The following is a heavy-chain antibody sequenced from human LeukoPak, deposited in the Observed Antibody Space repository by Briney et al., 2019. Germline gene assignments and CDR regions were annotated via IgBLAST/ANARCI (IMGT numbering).Heavy chain of an antibody. J-gene: IGHJ4*02. Sequence: GGSLRLSCAASGFTFSSYWMYWVRQAPGKGLVWVSRINSDGSSTSYADSAKGRFTISRDNAKNTLYLQMNSLRAKDTAVYYCVRGGNYYDRSGYYSITPFDYWGQGTLVTVSS. CDR3: VRGGNYYDRSGYYSITPFDY. CDR2: INSDGSST. CDR1: GFTFSSYW. D-gene: IGHD3-22*01. V-gene: IGHV3-74*01.